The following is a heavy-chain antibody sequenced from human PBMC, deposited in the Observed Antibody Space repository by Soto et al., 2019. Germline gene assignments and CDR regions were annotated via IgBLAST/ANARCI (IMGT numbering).Heavy chain of an antibody. CDR3: AREAPYCTSAACPKFYDMDV. CDR1: GGTFGSYA. V-gene: IGHV1-69*01. D-gene: IGHD2-8*02. CDR2: IIPILNSP. Sequence: QVQLVQSGAEVKKPGSSVKVSCKASGGTFGSYAITWVRRAPGQGLEWLGGIIPILNSPAYAQKFKARVVITADEITNTAYMKLNSLRFDDTALYYCAREAPYCTSAACPKFYDMDVWGQGTTVTVAS. J-gene: IGHJ6*02.